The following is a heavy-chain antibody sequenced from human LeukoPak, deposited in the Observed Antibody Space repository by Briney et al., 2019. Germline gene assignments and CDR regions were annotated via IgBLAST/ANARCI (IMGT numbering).Heavy chain of an antibody. D-gene: IGHD2-2*02. V-gene: IGHV1-18*01. CDR2: ISAYNGNT. CDR1: GYTFTSYG. Sequence: ASVKVSCKASGYTFTSYGISWVRQAPGQGLEWMGWISAYNGNTNYAQKLQGRVTMTTDTSTSTAYMELRSLRSDDTAVYYCARAARYCSSTSCYTWSVYYYYYMDVWGRGTTVTVSS. CDR3: ARAARYCSSTSCYTWSVYYYYYMDV. J-gene: IGHJ6*03.